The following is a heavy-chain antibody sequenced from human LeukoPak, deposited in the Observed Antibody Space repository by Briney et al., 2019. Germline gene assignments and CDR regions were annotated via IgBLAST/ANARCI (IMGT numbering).Heavy chain of an antibody. CDR1: GGTFSSYA. CDR3: ARGLTIFGVVIAFDI. V-gene: IGHV1-69*05. CDR2: IIPIFGTA. Sequence: SAKVSCKASGGTFSSYAISWVRQAPGQGLEWMGRIIPIFGTANYAQKFQGRVTITTDESTSTAYMELSSLRSEDTAVYYCARGLTIFGVVIAFDIWGQGTMVTVSS. J-gene: IGHJ3*02. D-gene: IGHD3-3*01.